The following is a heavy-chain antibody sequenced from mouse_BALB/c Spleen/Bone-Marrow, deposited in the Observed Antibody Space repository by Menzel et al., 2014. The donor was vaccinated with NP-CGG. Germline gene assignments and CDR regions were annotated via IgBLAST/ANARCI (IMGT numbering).Heavy chain of an antibody. Sequence: QVQLKQSGAELARPGASVKLSCKASGYTFTSYWMHWVKQRPGQGLEWIGAIYPGDGDTRYTQKFKGKATLTADKSSSTAYMQLSSLASEDSAVYYCARRDYGIRENYYAMDYWGQGTSVTVSS. CDR3: ARRDYGIRENYYAMDY. D-gene: IGHD1-2*01. CDR1: GYTFTSYW. J-gene: IGHJ4*01. V-gene: IGHV1-87*01. CDR2: IYPGDGDT.